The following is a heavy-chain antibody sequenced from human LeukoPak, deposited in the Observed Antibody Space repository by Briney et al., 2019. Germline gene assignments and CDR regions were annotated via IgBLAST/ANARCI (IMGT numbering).Heavy chain of an antibody. V-gene: IGHV1-24*01. Sequence: ASVTVSCRVSGYTLTELSMHWVRQAPGKGLEGMGGFDPEDGETIYAQKFQGRVTMTEDTSTDTAYMELSSLRSEDTAVYYCATDPWRLLLRGWFDPWGQGTLVTVSS. CDR3: ATDPWRLLLRGWFDP. CDR2: FDPEDGET. J-gene: IGHJ5*02. D-gene: IGHD3-22*01. CDR1: GYTLTELS.